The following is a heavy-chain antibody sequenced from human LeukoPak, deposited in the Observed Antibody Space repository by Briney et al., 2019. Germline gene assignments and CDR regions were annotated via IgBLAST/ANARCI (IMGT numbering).Heavy chain of an antibody. CDR3: ARLRSGGTGIYWFDP. D-gene: IGHD3-10*01. CDR2: IDPIFETG. Sequence: GASVKVSCKASGGTFSSYPVAWARQAPGQGLEWLGAIDPIFETGNCSQRFQDRVTITAEESTSTVYMELNSLKSEDTAIYYCARLRSGGTGIYWFDPWGQGTLVTVSS. V-gene: IGHV1-69*13. J-gene: IGHJ5*02. CDR1: GGTFSSYP.